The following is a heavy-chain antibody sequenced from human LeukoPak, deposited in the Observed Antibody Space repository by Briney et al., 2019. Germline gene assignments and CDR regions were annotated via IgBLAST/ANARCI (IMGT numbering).Heavy chain of an antibody. CDR3: PSCGNMKWY. D-gene: IGHD1-26*01. V-gene: IGHV3-48*03. CDR2: ISSSGSRM. CDR1: GFPFSNYE. J-gene: IGHJ4*02. Sequence: GGSLRLSCAASGFPFSNYEMNWVRQAPGKGREGVSYISSSGSRMYYADAVKGRFSISRDNAKNSLYLQMNRLRVEDTAVYYCPSCGNMKWYWGQGTLVTVSS.